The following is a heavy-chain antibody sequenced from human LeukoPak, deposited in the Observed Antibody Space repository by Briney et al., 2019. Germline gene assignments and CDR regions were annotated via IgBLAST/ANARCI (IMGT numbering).Heavy chain of an antibody. J-gene: IGHJ4*02. D-gene: IGHD5-24*01. V-gene: IGHV4-59*01. CDR2: IYNSGTT. CDR3: AKSFSETERATITAY. CDR1: GGSISSNF. Sequence: SETLSLTCTVSGGSISSNFWSWIRQPPGKGLEYIGYIYNSGTTNYNPSLKSRVTISVDTSKNQFSLKLSSVTAADTAIYYCAKSFSETERATITAYWGQGTLVTVSS.